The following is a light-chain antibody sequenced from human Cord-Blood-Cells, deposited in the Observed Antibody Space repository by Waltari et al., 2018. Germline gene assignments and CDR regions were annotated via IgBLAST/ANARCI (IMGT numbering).Light chain of an antibody. CDR3: AAWDDSLNGVV. J-gene: IGLJ2*01. CDR2: INN. CDR1: SANICSNT. Sequence: QSVLTPPPSASGTPGHRVTISGSGSSANICSNTFNYYQQHPGTAPKLLIYINNRRPSGVPDRFSGSKSGTSASLAISGLQSEDEADYYCAAWDDSLNGVVFGGGTKLTVL. V-gene: IGLV1-44*01.